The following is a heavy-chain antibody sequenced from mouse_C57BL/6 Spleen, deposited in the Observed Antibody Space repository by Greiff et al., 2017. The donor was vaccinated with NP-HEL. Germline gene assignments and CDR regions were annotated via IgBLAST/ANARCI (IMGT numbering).Heavy chain of an antibody. J-gene: IGHJ4*01. CDR1: GFTFSDYG. CDR3: ARGGYYDYDRDAMDY. Sequence: EVQLVESGGGLVKPGGSLKLSCAASGFTFSDYGMHWVRQAPEKGLEWVAYISSGSSTIYYADTVNGRFTISRDNAKNTLFLQMTSLRSEDTAMYYCARGGYYDYDRDAMDYWGQGTSVTVSS. CDR2: ISSGSSTI. V-gene: IGHV5-17*01. D-gene: IGHD2-4*01.